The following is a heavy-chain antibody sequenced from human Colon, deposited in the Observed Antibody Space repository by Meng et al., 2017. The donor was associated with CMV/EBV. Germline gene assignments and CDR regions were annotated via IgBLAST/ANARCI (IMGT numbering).Heavy chain of an antibody. D-gene: IGHD2-21*01. CDR1: GSTFTDHY. Sequence: AASGSTFTDHYMDWVRLAPGKGLEWVGRVRNKANSYTTEYAASVKGRFTISRDDSKNSVYLQMNSLKTEDTAVYHCARMWRGRWFAPWGQGTLVTVSS. CDR2: VRNKANSYTT. J-gene: IGHJ5*02. CDR3: ARMWRGRWFAP. V-gene: IGHV3-72*01.